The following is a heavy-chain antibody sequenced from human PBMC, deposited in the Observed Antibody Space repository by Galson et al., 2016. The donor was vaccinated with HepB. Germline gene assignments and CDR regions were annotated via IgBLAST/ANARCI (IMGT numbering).Heavy chain of an antibody. CDR2: ILYSGNT. Sequence: ETLSLTCTVSGGSVSSGSYYWSWVRQPPGKALEWIGYILYSGNTNYNPSLWSRVTISLDTSRNQFSLNLRSVTAADTAVYNCASPIHLWALEYWGQGTLVTVPS. D-gene: IGHD5-18*01. CDR3: ASPIHLWALEY. V-gene: IGHV4-61*01. CDR1: GGSVSSGSYY. J-gene: IGHJ4*02.